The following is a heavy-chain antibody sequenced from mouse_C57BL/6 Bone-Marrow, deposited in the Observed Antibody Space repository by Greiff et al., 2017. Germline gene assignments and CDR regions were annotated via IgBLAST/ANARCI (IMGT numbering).Heavy chain of an antibody. D-gene: IGHD1-1*01. CDR2: IDPSDSYT. J-gene: IGHJ2*01. Sequence: QVQLQQPGAELVMPGASVKLSCKASGYTFTSYWMHWVKQRPGQGLEWIGEIDPSDSYTNYNQKFKGKSTLTVDKSSSTAYMQLSSLTSEDSAVYYCAREGTTVVAPFDYWGQGTTLTGSS. CDR1: GYTFTSYW. CDR3: AREGTTVVAPFDY. V-gene: IGHV1-69*01.